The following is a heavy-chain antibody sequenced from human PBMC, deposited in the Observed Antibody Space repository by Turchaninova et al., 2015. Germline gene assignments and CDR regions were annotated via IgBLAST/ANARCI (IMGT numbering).Heavy chain of an antibody. D-gene: IGHD3-3*01. CDR3: ASTGVVTYYFDY. J-gene: IGHJ4*02. Sequence: QVQLQESGPGLVKPSETLSLICAVSGYSISSGYSWGWVRQPPGKGLEWIGSIYHSGSTYYNPSLKSRVTISVDTSKNQFSLKLSSVTAADTAVYYCASTGVVTYYFDYWGQGTLVTVSS. CDR2: IYHSGST. CDR1: GYSISSGYS. V-gene: IGHV4-38-2*01.